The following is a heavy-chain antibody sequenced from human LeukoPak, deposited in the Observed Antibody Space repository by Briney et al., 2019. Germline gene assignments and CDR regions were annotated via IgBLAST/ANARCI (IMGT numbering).Heavy chain of an antibody. CDR1: GGSINDYY. Sequence: MPSETLSLTCTFSGGSINDYYWSWIRQSAGKGLEWIGRIDTSGNTKYTPSLKSRLTMSLDTSKNQFSLKVMSVTAADSAVYYCARAAGGDAVYYGSGRRYYPFYMDVWGKGTTVTVAS. CDR3: ARAAGGDAVYYGSGRRYYPFYMDV. V-gene: IGHV4-4*07. CDR2: IDTSGNT. D-gene: IGHD3-10*01. J-gene: IGHJ6*03.